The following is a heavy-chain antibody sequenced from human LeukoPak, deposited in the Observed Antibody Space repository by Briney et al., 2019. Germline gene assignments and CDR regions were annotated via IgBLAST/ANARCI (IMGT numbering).Heavy chain of an antibody. Sequence: GGSLRLSCTASGFTFGDYIMSWVRQAPGKGLEWVSYISSSGSTIYYADSVKGRFTISRDNAKNSLYLQMNSLRAEDTAVYYCAELGITMIGGVWGKGTTVTISS. V-gene: IGHV3-48*03. CDR1: GFTFGDYI. CDR2: ISSSGSTI. J-gene: IGHJ6*04. CDR3: AELGITMIGGV. D-gene: IGHD3-10*02.